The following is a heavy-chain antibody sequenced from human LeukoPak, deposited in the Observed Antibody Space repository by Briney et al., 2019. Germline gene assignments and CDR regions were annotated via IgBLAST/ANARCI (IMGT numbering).Heavy chain of an antibody. CDR3: ARGRETKQLWFLAPFDP. D-gene: IGHD5-18*01. J-gene: IGHJ5*02. CDR1: GGSFSGYY. Sequence: NPSETLSLTCAVYGGSFSGYYWSWIRQPPGKGLEWIGEINHSGSTNYNPSLKSRVTISVDTSKNQFSLKLSSVTAADTAVYYCARGRETKQLWFLAPFDPWGQGTLVTVSS. CDR2: INHSGST. V-gene: IGHV4-34*01.